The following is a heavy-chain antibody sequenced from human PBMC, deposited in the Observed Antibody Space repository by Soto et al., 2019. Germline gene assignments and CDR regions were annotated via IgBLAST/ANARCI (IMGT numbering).Heavy chain of an antibody. CDR2: IGGSSNSI. V-gene: IGHV3-48*02. J-gene: IGHJ4*02. CDR1: GFTFNSYS. D-gene: IGHD1-26*01. CDR3: ARDLAVGAYAHFDY. Sequence: EVQLVESGGGLVQPGGSLRLSCAASGFTFNSYSMNWVRQAPGKGLEWVSYIGGSSNSIYYADSEKGRFAVSRDNAKNSLYLQMNSLRDEDTAVYYCARDLAVGAYAHFDYWGQGTLVTVPS.